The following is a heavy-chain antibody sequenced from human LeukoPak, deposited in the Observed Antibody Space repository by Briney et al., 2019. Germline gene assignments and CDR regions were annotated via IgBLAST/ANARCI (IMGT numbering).Heavy chain of an antibody. D-gene: IGHD2-21*02. Sequence: PSETLSLTCAVSGDSISSDAYYWNWIRQAPGKGPEWIANIYRGRTRLDPSLTSRVTISLDMSKRQVSLKLTSVTAADTAIYYRAGEGEYGDSYYWGQGTRVIVSA. J-gene: IGHJ4*02. CDR3: AGEGEYGDSYY. CDR2: IYRGRT. V-gene: IGHV4-30-2*01. CDR1: GDSISSDAYY.